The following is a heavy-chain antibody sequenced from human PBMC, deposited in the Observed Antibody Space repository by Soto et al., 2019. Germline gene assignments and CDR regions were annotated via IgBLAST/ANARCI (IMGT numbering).Heavy chain of an antibody. Sequence: SQTLSLTCAISGDRVSSDSAAWSWIRQSPLRGLERLGRTYFRSEWYHDYAVSVKSRLIINADTSENQFSLHLNSVTPEDTAVYYCARDGSSSGWYDYWGQGILVTVSS. CDR3: ARDGSSSGWYDY. D-gene: IGHD6-19*01. V-gene: IGHV6-1*01. CDR1: GDRVSSDSAA. J-gene: IGHJ4*02. CDR2: TYFRSEWYH.